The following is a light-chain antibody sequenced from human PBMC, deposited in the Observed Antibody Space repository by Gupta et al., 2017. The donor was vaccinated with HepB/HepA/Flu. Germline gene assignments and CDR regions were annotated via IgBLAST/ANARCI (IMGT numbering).Light chain of an antibody. CDR2: AAS. CDR1: QSISSY. CDR3: QQSYSTPPLT. Sequence: SASVGDRVTITFRASQSISSYLNWYQQKPGKAPKLLIYAASSLQSVVPSRFSVSGSGTDFTLTISSLQPEDFATYYCQQSYSTPPLTFGGGTKVEIK. J-gene: IGKJ4*01. V-gene: IGKV1-39*01.